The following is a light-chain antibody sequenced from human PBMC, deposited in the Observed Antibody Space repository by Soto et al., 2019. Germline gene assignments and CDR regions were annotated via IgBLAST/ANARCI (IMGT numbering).Light chain of an antibody. Sequence: EIVLTQSPGTLSLSPGERATLACRASQNITNNYVAWYQHKPGQAPRLLIYGASSRATGIPVRFSGSGSGTDFTLTITRLEHEDFAVYYCQQHGNSPRTFGQGTKVDIK. J-gene: IGKJ1*01. CDR1: QNITNNY. CDR3: QQHGNSPRT. V-gene: IGKV3-20*01. CDR2: GAS.